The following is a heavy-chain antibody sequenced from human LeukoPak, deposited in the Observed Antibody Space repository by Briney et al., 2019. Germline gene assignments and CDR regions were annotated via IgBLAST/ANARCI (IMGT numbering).Heavy chain of an antibody. CDR2: ISYDGSNE. V-gene: IGHV3-30*04. J-gene: IGHJ4*02. CDR3: AREVGYSYGFDY. Sequence: PGRSLRLSCAASGFTFSSYVMHWVRQAPGKGLEWVAIISYDGSNEYYADSVKGRFTISRDNSKNTLYLQMNSLRAADTAVYYCAREVGYSYGFDYWGQGTLVTVSS. CDR1: GFTFSSYV. D-gene: IGHD5-18*01.